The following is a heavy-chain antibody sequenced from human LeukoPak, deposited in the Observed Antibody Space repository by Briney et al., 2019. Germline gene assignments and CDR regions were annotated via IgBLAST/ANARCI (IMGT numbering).Heavy chain of an antibody. J-gene: IGHJ4*02. Sequence: SLRLSCAASGFTFDDYAMHWVRQAPGKGLEWVSGISWNSGSIGYADSVKGRFTISRDNAKNSLYLQMNSLRAEDTALYYCAKAQYYDILTGLGYFDYWGQGTLVTVSS. CDR2: ISWNSGSI. V-gene: IGHV3-9*01. CDR1: GFTFDDYA. CDR3: AKAQYYDILTGLGYFDY. D-gene: IGHD3-9*01.